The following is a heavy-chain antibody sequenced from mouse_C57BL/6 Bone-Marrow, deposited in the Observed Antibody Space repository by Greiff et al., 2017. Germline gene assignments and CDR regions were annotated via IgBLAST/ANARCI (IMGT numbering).Heavy chain of an antibody. J-gene: IGHJ1*03. CDR1: GYTFTSYW. V-gene: IGHV1-61*01. Sequence: QVQLQQPGAELVRPGSSVKLSCKASGYTFTSYWMDWVKQRPGQGLEWIGNIYPSDSETHYNQKFKDKATLTVDKSSSTAYMQLSSLTSEDSAVYYCARLNYGSSSSYWYFDVWGTGTTVTVSS. D-gene: IGHD1-1*01. CDR2: IYPSDSET. CDR3: ARLNYGSSSSYWYFDV.